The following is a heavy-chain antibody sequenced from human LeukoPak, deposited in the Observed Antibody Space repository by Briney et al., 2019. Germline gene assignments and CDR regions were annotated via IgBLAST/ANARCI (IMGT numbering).Heavy chain of an antibody. D-gene: IGHD2-2*01. CDR3: ARGSIVVVPAAIDY. V-gene: IGHV3-33*01. J-gene: IGHJ4*02. CDR1: GFTFSSYG. Sequence: AGRSLRLSCAASGFTFSSYGMHWVRQAPGKGVEWVAVIWYDGSNKYYADSVKGRFTISRDNSKNTLYLQMNSLRAEDTAVYYCARGSIVVVPAAIDYWGQGTLVTVSS. CDR2: IWYDGSNK.